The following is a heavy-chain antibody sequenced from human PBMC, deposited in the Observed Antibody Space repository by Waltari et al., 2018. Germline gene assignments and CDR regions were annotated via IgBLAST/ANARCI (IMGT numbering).Heavy chain of an antibody. Sequence: QVQLVESGGGVVQPGRSLRLSCAASEFTFSSYAMHWVRQAPGKGLDWVAVISYNEKNIYYVDSVKGRFIISRDNSNKMLYLQMNNLRTEDTAVYYCARDYCDRTNCHGMDVWGQGTTVIVSS. J-gene: IGHJ6*02. CDR1: EFTFSSYA. CDR2: ISYNEKNI. CDR3: ARDYCDRTNCHGMDV. V-gene: IGHV3-30*04. D-gene: IGHD3-22*01.